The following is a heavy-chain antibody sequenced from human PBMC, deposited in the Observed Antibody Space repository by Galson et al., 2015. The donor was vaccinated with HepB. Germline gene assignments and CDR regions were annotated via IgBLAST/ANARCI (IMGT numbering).Heavy chain of an antibody. J-gene: IGHJ3*02. CDR1: GYTFTSYH. Sequence: SVKVSCKASGYTFTSYHMIWVRQAPGQGLEWMGIINPSGGSTSYAQKLQGRVTMTRDTSTSTVYMELSSLRSDDTAVYYCARGGYSSSYTSGAFDIWGQGTMVTVSS. V-gene: IGHV1-46*01. D-gene: IGHD6-13*01. CDR3: ARGGYSSSYTSGAFDI. CDR2: INPSGGST.